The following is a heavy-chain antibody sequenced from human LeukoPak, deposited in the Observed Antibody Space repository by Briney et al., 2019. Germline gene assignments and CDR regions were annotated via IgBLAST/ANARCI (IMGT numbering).Heavy chain of an antibody. CDR2: IYDSGST. Sequence: PSETLSLTCTVSGGSIRSSYYYWGWIRQPPGKGLEWIGSIYDSGSTYYNPSLKSRVTISVDTSKNQFSLKLSSVTAADTAVYYCARGLFREKQTRGSPQNCSGGSCYSPWFDPWGQGTLVTVSS. J-gene: IGHJ5*02. D-gene: IGHD2-15*01. CDR1: GGSIRSSYYY. V-gene: IGHV4-39*01. CDR3: ARGLFREKQTRGSPQNCSGGSCYSPWFDP.